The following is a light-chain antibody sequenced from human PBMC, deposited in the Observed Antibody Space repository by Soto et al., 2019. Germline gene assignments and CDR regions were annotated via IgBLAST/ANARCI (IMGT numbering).Light chain of an antibody. CDR2: GAS. V-gene: IGKV3-20*01. Sequence: EIVLTQSPVTLSLSPGESATLSCRASQSVSSSQVAWYQQKPGQAPRLLIYGASSRATGIPDRFSGVGSETDFTRTIKRLEPEDFAVYYCQQYATSPHTFGQGTKLEIK. J-gene: IGKJ2*01. CDR3: QQYATSPHT. CDR1: QSVSSSQ.